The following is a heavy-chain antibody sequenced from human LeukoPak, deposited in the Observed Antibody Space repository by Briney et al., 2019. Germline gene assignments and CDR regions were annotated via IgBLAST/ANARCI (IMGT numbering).Heavy chain of an antibody. Sequence: GGSLRLSCAASGFPFPAYVMSWVRQAPGKGAEMVAHISDSGDSIYYADSVKGRYTISRDNSRNTLYLQMNTLRGEDTAVYYCAKGVYXHHPHYXXCWGQGSXXIVS. J-gene: IGHJ4*02. CDR2: ISDSGDSI. V-gene: IGHV3-23*01. CDR3: AKGVYXHHPHYXXC. CDR1: GFPFPAYV. D-gene: IGHD5/OR15-5a*01.